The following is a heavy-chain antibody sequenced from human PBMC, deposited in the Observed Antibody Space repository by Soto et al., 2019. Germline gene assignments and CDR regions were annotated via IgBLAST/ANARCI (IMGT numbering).Heavy chain of an antibody. V-gene: IGHV5-51*01. CDR3: ARHLDEYSSASGFDY. Sequence: GESLKISCQGSGYSFSSHWIGWVRQMPGKGLEWMGIIYPGDSNIRYSPSFEGQIDMSADRPINTAYLRLSSLKASDTATYYCARHLDEYSSASGFDYWGQGTLVTVSS. CDR1: GYSFSSHW. D-gene: IGHD6-6*01. J-gene: IGHJ4*02. CDR2: IYPGDSNI.